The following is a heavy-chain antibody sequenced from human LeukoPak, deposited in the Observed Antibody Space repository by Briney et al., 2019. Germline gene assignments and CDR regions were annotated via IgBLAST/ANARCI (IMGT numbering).Heavy chain of an antibody. J-gene: IGHJ4*02. Sequence: ASVKVSCKASGYTFTGYYMHWVRQAPGQGLEWMGWINPNSGGTNYAQKFQGRVTMTRDTSISTAYMELSRLRSDDTAVYYCARGPPIPVSKDSSGYYIFDYWGQGTLVTVSS. D-gene: IGHD3-22*01. V-gene: IGHV1-2*02. CDR1: GYTFTGYY. CDR3: ARGPPIPVSKDSSGYYIFDY. CDR2: INPNSGGT.